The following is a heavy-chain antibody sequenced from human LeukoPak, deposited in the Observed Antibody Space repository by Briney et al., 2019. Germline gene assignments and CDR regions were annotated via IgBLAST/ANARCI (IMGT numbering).Heavy chain of an antibody. D-gene: IGHD6-19*01. Sequence: SVNVSCKASGGTFSSYAISWVRQAPGQGLEWMGGIIPIFGTANYAQKFQGRVTITADESTSTAYMELSSLRSEDTAVYYCASGESPRMGAGTIIDYWGQGTLVTVSS. CDR2: IIPIFGTA. V-gene: IGHV1-69*13. CDR3: ASGESPRMGAGTIIDY. CDR1: GGTFSSYA. J-gene: IGHJ4*02.